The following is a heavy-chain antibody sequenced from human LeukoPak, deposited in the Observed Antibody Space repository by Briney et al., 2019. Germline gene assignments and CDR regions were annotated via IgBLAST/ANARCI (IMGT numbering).Heavy chain of an antibody. D-gene: IGHD2-15*01. Sequence: GGSLRLSCAASGFTFSSYAMSWVRQAPGKGLECVSGISGSGGTTYYADSVKGRFTISRDNSKNSLYLQMNSLRTEDTALYYCAKSGCSGGSCYYYYYGMDVWGQGTTVTVSS. CDR1: GFTFSSYA. CDR2: ISGSGGTT. J-gene: IGHJ6*02. CDR3: AKSGCSGGSCYYYYYGMDV. V-gene: IGHV3-23*01.